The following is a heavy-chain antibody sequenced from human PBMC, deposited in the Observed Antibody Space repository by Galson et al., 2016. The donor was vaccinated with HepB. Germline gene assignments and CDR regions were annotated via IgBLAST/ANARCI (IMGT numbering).Heavy chain of an antibody. V-gene: IGHV3-23*01. CDR3: ARDPPVERKALDI. CDR2: ISASGVNT. Sequence: SLRLSCAASGFTFSSCDMSWVRQAPGKGLEWVSIISASGVNTYYAHSVSGRFSISRDNSKNTLYLEMNSLTAEDTAIYYCARDPPVERKALDIWGQGTVVTVSS. D-gene: IGHD1-1*01. CDR1: GFTFSSCD. J-gene: IGHJ3*02.